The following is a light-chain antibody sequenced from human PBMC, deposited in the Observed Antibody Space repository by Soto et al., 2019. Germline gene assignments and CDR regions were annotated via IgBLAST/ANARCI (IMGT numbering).Light chain of an antibody. Sequence: EIVMTQSPATLSVSPGERATLSCRASQSVSNNLAWYQQTPGQAPRLLIYRASTRATGIPARFSGSGSGTEFTLIICSLQSEDSAVYYCQQYNDWPPSYTFGQGTKLEIK. CDR2: RAS. V-gene: IGKV3-15*01. CDR1: QSVSNN. J-gene: IGKJ2*01. CDR3: QQYNDWPPSYT.